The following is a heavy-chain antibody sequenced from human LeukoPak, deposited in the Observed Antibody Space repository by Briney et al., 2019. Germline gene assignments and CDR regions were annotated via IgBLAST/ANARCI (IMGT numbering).Heavy chain of an antibody. V-gene: IGHV3-15*01. CDR2: IKSKTDGGTT. CDR3: TTLSGGYYYYYGMDV. D-gene: IGHD7-27*01. J-gene: IGHJ6*02. Sequence: GGSLRLSCAASGFTFSNAWMSWVRQAPGKGLEWVGRIKSKTDGGTTDYAAPVKGRFTISRDDSKDTLYLQMNSLKTEDTAVYYCTTLSGGYYYYYGMDVWGQGATVTVSS. CDR1: GFTFSNAW.